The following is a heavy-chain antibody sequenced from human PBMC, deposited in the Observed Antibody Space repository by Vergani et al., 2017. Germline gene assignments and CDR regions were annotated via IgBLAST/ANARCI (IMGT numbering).Heavy chain of an antibody. CDR2: ISGSGGST. D-gene: IGHD2-21*02. CDR1: GFTFSSYA. V-gene: IGHV3-23*01. J-gene: IGHJ4*02. Sequence: EVQLLESGGGLVQPGGSLRLSCAASGFTFSSYAMSWVRQASGKGLEWVSAISGSGGSTYYADSVKGRFTISRDNSKNTLYLQMNSLRAEETAVYYCAKEVGAYCGGDCYYDYWGQGTLVTVSS. CDR3: AKEVGAYCGGDCYYDY.